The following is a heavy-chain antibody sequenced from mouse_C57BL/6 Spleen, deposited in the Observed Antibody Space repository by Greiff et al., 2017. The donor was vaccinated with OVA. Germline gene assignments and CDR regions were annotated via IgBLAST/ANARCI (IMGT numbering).Heavy chain of an antibody. J-gene: IGHJ4*01. D-gene: IGHD2-4*01. CDR2: IDPSDSET. Sequence: VQLQQSGAELVRPGSSVKLSCKASGYTFTSYWMHWVKQRPIQGLEWIGNIDPSDSETHYNQKFKDKATLTVDKSSSTAYMQLSSLTSEDSAVYYCARQDYDYDYYAMDYWGQGTSVTVSS. CDR3: ARQDYDYDYYAMDY. V-gene: IGHV1-52*01. CDR1: GYTFTSYW.